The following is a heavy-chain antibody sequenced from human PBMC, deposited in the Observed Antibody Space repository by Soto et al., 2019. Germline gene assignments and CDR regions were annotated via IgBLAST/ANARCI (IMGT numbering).Heavy chain of an antibody. D-gene: IGHD1-7*01. J-gene: IGHJ6*02. Sequence: SETLSLTCTVSGGSISSGGYYWSWIRQHPGKGLEWIGYIYYSGSTYYNPSLKSRVTISVDTSKNQFSLKLSSVTAADTAVYYCARDSLGITGTTDYYYGMDVWGQGTTVTVS. CDR1: GGSISSGGYY. V-gene: IGHV4-31*03. CDR2: IYYSGST. CDR3: ARDSLGITGTTDYYYGMDV.